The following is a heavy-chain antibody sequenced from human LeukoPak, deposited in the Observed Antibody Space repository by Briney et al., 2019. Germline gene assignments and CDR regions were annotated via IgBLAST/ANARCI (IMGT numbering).Heavy chain of an antibody. Sequence: PGGSLRLSCTTSGLTFTSHGFHWLRQVVGKRLEWVAFVRNDGSGTYHANSVKGRFSISRDDSRDTLYLQMNSLRAEDTAIYYCARDRGKDYFDSWGQGTQVIVSS. V-gene: IGHV3-30*02. J-gene: IGHJ4*02. CDR3: ARDRGKDYFDS. CDR2: VRNDGSGT. D-gene: IGHD4-23*01. CDR1: GLTFTSHG.